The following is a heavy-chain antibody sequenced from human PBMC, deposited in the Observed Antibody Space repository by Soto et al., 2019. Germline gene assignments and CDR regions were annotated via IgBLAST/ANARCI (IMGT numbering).Heavy chain of an antibody. V-gene: IGHV1-69*02. CDR3: ARNRFSSSFPDY. Sequence: QVQLVQSGAEVKKPGTSVKVSCKASGGTFSSYTISWVRQAPGQGLEWMGRIIPILGIANYAQKFQGRVTITADKSTSTAYMELSSLRSGDTAVYYFARNRFSSSFPDYWCQGTLVTVSS. D-gene: IGHD6-13*01. CDR2: IIPILGIA. J-gene: IGHJ4*02. CDR1: GGTFSSYT.